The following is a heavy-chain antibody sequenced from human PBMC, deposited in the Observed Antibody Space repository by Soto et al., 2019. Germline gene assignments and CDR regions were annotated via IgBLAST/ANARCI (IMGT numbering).Heavy chain of an antibody. V-gene: IGHV3-30-3*01. J-gene: IGHJ6*02. D-gene: IGHD1-26*01. Sequence: QVQLVESGGGVVQPGRSLRLSCAASGFTFSSYAMHWVRQAPGKGLEWVAVISYDGSNKYYADSVKGRFTISRDNSKNTLYLQMNSLRAEDTAVYYCARVGRSKFSYYYGMDVWGQGTTVTVSS. CDR2: ISYDGSNK. CDR1: GFTFSSYA. CDR3: ARVGRSKFSYYYGMDV.